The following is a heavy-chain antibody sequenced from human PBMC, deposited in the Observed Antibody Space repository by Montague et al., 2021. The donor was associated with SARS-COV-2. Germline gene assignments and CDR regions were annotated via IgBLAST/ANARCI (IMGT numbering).Heavy chain of an antibody. D-gene: IGHD2-21*01. CDR3: AREGVLAPCCFDY. Sequence: SETLSLTCTVSGEPISGFYWNWIRQSAGEGLEWIGRIYTTGSTNYNPSLRSRVTMSVDTSKNQFSLKLTSVTAADTAVYYCAREGVLAPCCFDYWGQGALVAVSS. V-gene: IGHV4-4*07. CDR2: IYTTGST. CDR1: GEPISGFY. J-gene: IGHJ4*02.